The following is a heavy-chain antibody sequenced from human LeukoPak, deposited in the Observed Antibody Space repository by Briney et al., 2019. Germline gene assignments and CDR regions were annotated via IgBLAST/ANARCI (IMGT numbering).Heavy chain of an antibody. Sequence: GGSLRLSCTASGFIFSNYAIHWVRQAPDKGLEWVALISYDGSDKYYADSVMGRFTMSRDNSKNTLYLQMNSLRAEDTALYYCATPGGSGWHPLDYWGQGTLVTVSS. CDR1: GFIFSNYA. D-gene: IGHD6-19*01. CDR2: ISYDGSDK. V-gene: IGHV3-30*03. J-gene: IGHJ4*02. CDR3: ATPGGSGWHPLDY.